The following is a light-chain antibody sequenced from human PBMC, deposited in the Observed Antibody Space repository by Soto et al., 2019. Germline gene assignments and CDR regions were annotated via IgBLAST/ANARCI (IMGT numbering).Light chain of an antibody. CDR3: SSYTSSHTRV. V-gene: IGLV2-14*01. J-gene: IGLJ1*01. Sequence: QSALTQPASVSESPGQSITISCTGTSSDVGGYDFVSWYQHHPGKAPKLLIYDVNNRPSGLSDRFSGSKSGNTASLTISGLQTEDEADYYCSSYTSSHTRVFGTGTKVTVL. CDR2: DVN. CDR1: SSDVGGYDF.